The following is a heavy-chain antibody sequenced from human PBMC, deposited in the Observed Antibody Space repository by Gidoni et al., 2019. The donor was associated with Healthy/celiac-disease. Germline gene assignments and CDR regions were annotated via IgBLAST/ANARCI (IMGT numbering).Heavy chain of an antibody. D-gene: IGHD3-16*01. V-gene: IGHV3-23*04. CDR1: GFTFGSDA. CDR3: AKYYDYIWGSYVVDY. Sequence: VQLVESGGGLVQPGGFLRLSCAASGFTFGSDAMRWVLQAPGMGLEWCVVICGSGGSTYYADSVKGRFTFSRDNSKNTLYLQMNSLRAEDTAVYYCAKYYDYIWGSYVVDYWGQGTLVTVSS. CDR2: ICGSGGST. J-gene: IGHJ4*02.